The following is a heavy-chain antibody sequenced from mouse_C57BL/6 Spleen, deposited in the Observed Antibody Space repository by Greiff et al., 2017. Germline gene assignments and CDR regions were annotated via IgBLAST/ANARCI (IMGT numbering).Heavy chain of an antibody. V-gene: IGHV1-59*01. Sequence: VQLQQPGAELVRPGTSVKLSCKASGYTFTSYWMHWVKQRPGQGLEWIGVIDPSDSYTNYNQKFKGKATLTVDTSSSTAYMQLSSLTSEDSAVFYSARGGNYDYWGQGTTLTVSS. D-gene: IGHD2-1*01. J-gene: IGHJ2*01. CDR2: IDPSDSYT. CDR1: GYTFTSYW. CDR3: ARGGNYDY.